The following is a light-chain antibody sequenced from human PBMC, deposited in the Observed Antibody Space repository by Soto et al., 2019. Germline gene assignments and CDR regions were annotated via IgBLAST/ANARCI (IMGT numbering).Light chain of an antibody. J-gene: IGLJ1*01. Sequence: QSVLTQPPSASGAPGQSVTISCTGTSRDVGGYNHVSWFQQHPGKAPKLIIYEVSKRPSGVPDRFSGSKSGNTAPLTVSGLQAEDEADYYCSSYAGSNNYVFGTGTKVTVL. CDR1: SRDVGGYNH. CDR3: SSYAGSNNYV. CDR2: EVS. V-gene: IGLV2-8*01.